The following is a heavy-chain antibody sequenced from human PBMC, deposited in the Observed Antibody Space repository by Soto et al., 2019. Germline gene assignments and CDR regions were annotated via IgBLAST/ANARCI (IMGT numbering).Heavy chain of an antibody. Sequence: EVQLVESGGGLAQPGGSLRLSCAVSGFTLSGYGMNWVRQAPGKGLEWVSYISSTSVAMYYADSVKGRFTISRDNAKSSLYLQMSSLRAEDTAVYYCARAAYVDIWGQGTMVTVSS. CDR2: ISSTSVAM. CDR1: GFTLSGYG. CDR3: ARAAYVDI. V-gene: IGHV3-48*01. J-gene: IGHJ3*02.